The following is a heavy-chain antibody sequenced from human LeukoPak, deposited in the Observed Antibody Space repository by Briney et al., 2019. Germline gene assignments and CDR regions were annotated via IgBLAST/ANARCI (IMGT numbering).Heavy chain of an antibody. Sequence: GGSLRLSCTVSGFNFNNYAMHWVRQAPGKGLEWLTIMSYDGTNKYCADSVKGRFTISRDNSKNTLYLQMNSLRAEDTAVYYCAKDRRDDYGDFYFDYWGQGTLVTVSS. V-gene: IGHV3-30-3*01. CDR2: MSYDGTNK. J-gene: IGHJ4*02. CDR3: AKDRRDDYGDFYFDY. D-gene: IGHD4-17*01. CDR1: GFNFNNYA.